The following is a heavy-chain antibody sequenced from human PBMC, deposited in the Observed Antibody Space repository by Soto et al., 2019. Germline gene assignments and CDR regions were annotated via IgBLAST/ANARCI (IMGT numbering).Heavy chain of an antibody. Sequence: PSETLSLTCTVSGGSISSYYWSWIRQPPGKGLEWIGYIYYSGSTNYNPSLKSRVTISVDTSKNQFSLKLSSVTAADTAVYYCARNRLRFVWFDPWGQGALVTVSS. CDR3: ARNRLRFVWFDP. D-gene: IGHD3-10*01. CDR1: GGSISSYY. V-gene: IGHV4-59*08. CDR2: IYYSGST. J-gene: IGHJ5*02.